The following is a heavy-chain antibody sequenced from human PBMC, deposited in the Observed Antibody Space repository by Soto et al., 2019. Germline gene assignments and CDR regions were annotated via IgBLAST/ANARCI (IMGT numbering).Heavy chain of an antibody. Sequence: QVQLVQSGDEMKKPGASVRVSCKASGYIFVNYGIAWVRQAPGQGLEWMGWISPYTGDTHSASKVQGRLTMTTDTSTSRAYMDLGRLTSDDTAVYYCAMVDNYVTPTTQDVWGQGTTVTVSS. CDR3: AMVDNYVTPTTQDV. CDR1: GYIFVNYG. V-gene: IGHV1-18*01. D-gene: IGHD3-16*01. J-gene: IGHJ6*02. CDR2: ISPYTGDT.